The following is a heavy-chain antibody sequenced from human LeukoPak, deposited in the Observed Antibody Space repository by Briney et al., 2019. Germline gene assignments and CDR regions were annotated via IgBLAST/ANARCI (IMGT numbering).Heavy chain of an antibody. CDR2: INSGATSE. CDR3: ARVICTGGSCFQNDY. V-gene: IGHV3-48*03. D-gene: IGHD2-8*02. Sequence: QTGGSLRLSCTASRFIFSNFEMNWVRQSPGKGLQWVAYINSGATSEYYADSVKGRFTISRDNAKNSLYLQMNSLGVQDTAIYYCARVICTGGSCFQNDYWGQGTLVTVSS. CDR1: RFIFSNFE. J-gene: IGHJ4*02.